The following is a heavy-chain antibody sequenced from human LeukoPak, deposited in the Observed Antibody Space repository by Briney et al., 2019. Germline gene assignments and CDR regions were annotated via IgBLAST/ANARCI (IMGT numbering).Heavy chain of an antibody. CDR3: AREGGNFDFDS. J-gene: IGHJ4*02. Sequence: SQTLSLTCTVSGDSINIHHHVWGWVRQHPGKGLEWIGYGNYIGSTCYNPSLKSRVTISLDTSKNQISLNLTTVTAADTAVYYCAREGGNFDFDSWGQGALVTVSS. CDR2: GNYIGST. V-gene: IGHV4-31*03. CDR1: GDSINIHHHV. D-gene: IGHD4-23*01.